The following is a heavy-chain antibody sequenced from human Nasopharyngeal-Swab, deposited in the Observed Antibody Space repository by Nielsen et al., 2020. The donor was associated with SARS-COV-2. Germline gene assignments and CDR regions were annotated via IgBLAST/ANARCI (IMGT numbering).Heavy chain of an antibody. CDR2: ISGDGGST. V-gene: IGHV3-43*02. J-gene: IGHJ6*02. CDR3: ALMAELSIVGAYYGMDV. D-gene: IGHD1-26*01. Sequence: GGSLRLPCAASGFTFDDYAMHWVRQAPGKGLEWVSLISGDGGSTYYADSVKGRFTISRDNSKNSLYLQMNSLRTEDTALYYCALMAELSIVGAYYGMDVWGQGTTVTVSS. CDR1: GFTFDDYA.